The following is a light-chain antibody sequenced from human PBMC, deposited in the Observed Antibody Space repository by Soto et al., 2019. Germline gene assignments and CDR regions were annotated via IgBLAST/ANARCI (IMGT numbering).Light chain of an antibody. CDR3: QQYNKWPQT. V-gene: IGKV3-15*01. CDR1: QSISRD. CDR2: GAS. Sequence: EIVVTQSPGTLSVSPGERATLSCKTSQSISRDLAWYQQKPGQPPRLLISGASTRATGCPARFSGSGSGTEFTLTISSLQSEYFAVYHCQQYNKWPQTFGQGTRLEIK. J-gene: IGKJ2*01.